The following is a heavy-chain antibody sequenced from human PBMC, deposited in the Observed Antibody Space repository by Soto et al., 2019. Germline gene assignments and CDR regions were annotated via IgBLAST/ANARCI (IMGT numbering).Heavy chain of an antibody. J-gene: IGHJ6*02. CDR1: GGSLSNYG. Sequence: QVQLVQSGAEVKKPGSSVKVSCKASGGSLSNYGISWVRQAPGQGLEWMGGIIPVFGTANYAQKFQGRVTITADESPNIVYMDVTSLRSEDTGVYYCARGDATKIVVTTYYAMDVWGQGTTVTVSS. CDR2: IIPVFGTA. CDR3: ARGDATKIVVTTYYAMDV. V-gene: IGHV1-69*12. D-gene: IGHD4-17*01.